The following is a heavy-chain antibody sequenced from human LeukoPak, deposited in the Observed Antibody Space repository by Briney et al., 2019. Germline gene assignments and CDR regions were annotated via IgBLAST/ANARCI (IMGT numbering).Heavy chain of an antibody. Sequence: ASVKVSCKASGYTFTGYYMHWVRQAPGQGLEWMGRINPNSGGTNYAQKFQGRVTMTRDTSISTAYMELSRLRSDDTAVYYCARERYYDSSGYYLSDAFDIWGQGTMVTVSS. CDR2: INPNSGGT. J-gene: IGHJ3*02. CDR1: GYTFTGYY. D-gene: IGHD3-22*01. V-gene: IGHV1-2*06. CDR3: ARERYYDSSGYYLSDAFDI.